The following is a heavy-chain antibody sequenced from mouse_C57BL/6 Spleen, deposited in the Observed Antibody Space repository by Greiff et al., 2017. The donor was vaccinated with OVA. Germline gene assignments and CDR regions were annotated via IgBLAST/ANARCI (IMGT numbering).Heavy chain of an antibody. V-gene: IGHV1-61*01. Sequence: QVQLQQPGAELVRPGSSVKLSCKASGYTFTSYWMDWVKQRPGQGLEWIGNIYPSDSETHYNQKFKDKATLTVDKSSSTAYMQLSSLTAEDSAVYYCARGYYSNYDYFDYWGQGTTLTVSS. CDR2: IYPSDSET. CDR1: GYTFTSYW. D-gene: IGHD2-5*01. J-gene: IGHJ2*01. CDR3: ARGYYSNYDYFDY.